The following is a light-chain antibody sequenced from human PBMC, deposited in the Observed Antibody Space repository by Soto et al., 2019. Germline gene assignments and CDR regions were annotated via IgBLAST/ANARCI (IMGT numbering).Light chain of an antibody. J-gene: IGLJ1*01. CDR2: ENN. CDR3: GTWDSSLSAYV. V-gene: IGLV1-51*02. CDR1: SSNIGNNY. Sequence: QSVLTPPPSVSAAPGQKVTLSCSGSSSNIGNNYVSWYQQLPGTAPKLLIYENNKRPSGIPDRFSGSKSGTSATLGITGLQTGDEADYYCGTWDSSLSAYVFGTGTKLTVL.